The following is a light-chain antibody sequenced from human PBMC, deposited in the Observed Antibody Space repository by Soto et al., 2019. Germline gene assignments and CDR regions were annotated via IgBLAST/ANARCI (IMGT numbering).Light chain of an antibody. Sequence: EIVLTQSPATLSLSPGERATLSCRASQTISSYLAWYQQKPGQAPRLLIYDASNRATGIPARFSGSGSGTDFTLTISSLEPEDFAAYYCQQRYNWPPTFGQGTRLEI. CDR3: QQRYNWPPT. V-gene: IGKV3-11*01. CDR2: DAS. CDR1: QTISSY. J-gene: IGKJ5*01.